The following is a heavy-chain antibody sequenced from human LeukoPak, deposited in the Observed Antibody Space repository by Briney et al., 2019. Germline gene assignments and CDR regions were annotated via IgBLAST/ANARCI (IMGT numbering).Heavy chain of an antibody. V-gene: IGHV3-23*01. Sequence: GGSLRLSCAASGFTFSSYAMSWVRQAPGKGLEWVSAISGSGGSTYYADSVKGRFTIPRDNSKNTLSLQMNSLRAEDTAVYYCAKSRYYYDSSDAFDIWGQGTMVTVSS. CDR1: GFTFSSYA. J-gene: IGHJ3*02. CDR2: ISGSGGST. CDR3: AKSRYYYDSSDAFDI. D-gene: IGHD3-22*01.